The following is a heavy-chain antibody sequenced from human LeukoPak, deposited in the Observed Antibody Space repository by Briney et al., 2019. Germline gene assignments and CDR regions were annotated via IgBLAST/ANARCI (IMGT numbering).Heavy chain of an antibody. Sequence: PGGSLRLSCAASGFTFSSYSMNWVRQAPGKGLEWVSSISSSSGYIYYADSVKGRFTISRDNAKNSLYLQMNSLRAEDTAVYYCARAGQTYFDYWGQGTLVTVSS. CDR2: ISSSSGYI. CDR3: ARAGQTYFDY. J-gene: IGHJ4*02. CDR1: GFTFSSYS. V-gene: IGHV3-21*01. D-gene: IGHD2-21*01.